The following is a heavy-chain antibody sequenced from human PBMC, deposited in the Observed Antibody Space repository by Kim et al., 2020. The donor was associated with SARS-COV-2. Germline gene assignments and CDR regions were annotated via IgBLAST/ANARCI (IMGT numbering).Heavy chain of an antibody. CDR1: GFTFSGYA. CDR3: ARDWTITMVRGVIISYF. CDR2: ISYDGSKK. D-gene: IGHD3-10*01. V-gene: IGHV3-30*04. Sequence: GGSLRLSCAASGFTFSGYAMHWVRQAPGKGLEWVAVISYDGSKKYYTDSVKGRFTISRDNSKNTLYLQMNSLRAEDTAVYYCARDWTITMVRGVIISYF. J-gene: IGHJ2*01.